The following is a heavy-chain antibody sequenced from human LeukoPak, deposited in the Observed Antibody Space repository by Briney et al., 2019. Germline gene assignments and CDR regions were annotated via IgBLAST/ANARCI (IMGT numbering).Heavy chain of an antibody. D-gene: IGHD2-8*01. J-gene: IGHJ6*03. V-gene: IGHV3-23*01. CDR3: AKGSSNTYHYYMDV. CDR1: GFTFSSYA. CDR2: ISGSGATT. Sequence: PGRSLRLSCAASGFTFSSYAMNWVRQAPGKGLEWVSTISGSGATTSYADSVKGRFTISRDNSKNTQYLQMNSLRAEDTAVYYCAKGSSNTYHYYMDVWGKGTTVTVSS.